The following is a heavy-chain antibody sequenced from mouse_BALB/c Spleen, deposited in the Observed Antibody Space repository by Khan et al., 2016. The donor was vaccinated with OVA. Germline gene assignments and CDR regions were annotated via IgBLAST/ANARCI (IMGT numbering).Heavy chain of an antibody. CDR2: IDPDNGDT. J-gene: IGHJ4*01. D-gene: IGHD2-2*01. Sequence: VQLQQSGAELVRSGASVKLSCTVSGFNIKHYYIHWVKQRPEQGLEWIGWIDPDNGDTEYAPKFQGKAAMTADTSSNTADLHLSSLTSEDTAVYYCTAGYGYSMYYWGQGTSATVSS. V-gene: IGHV14-4*02. CDR3: TAGYGYSMYY. CDR1: GFNIKHYY.